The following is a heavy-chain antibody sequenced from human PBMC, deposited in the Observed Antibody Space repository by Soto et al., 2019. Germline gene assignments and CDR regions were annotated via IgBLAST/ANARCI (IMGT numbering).Heavy chain of an antibody. J-gene: IGHJ3*02. Sequence: QVQLVQSGAEVKKRGSSVKVSCKASGGTFSGYTISWVGQAPGQGLEWMGRIIPILGIANYAQKFQGRVTITADKSTSTAYMELRSLRSEDTAVYYCARERPGDGYNYVDDAFDIWGQGTMVNVSS. D-gene: IGHD5-12*01. V-gene: IGHV1-69*08. CDR3: ARERPGDGYNYVDDAFDI. CDR2: IIPILGIA. CDR1: GGTFSGYT.